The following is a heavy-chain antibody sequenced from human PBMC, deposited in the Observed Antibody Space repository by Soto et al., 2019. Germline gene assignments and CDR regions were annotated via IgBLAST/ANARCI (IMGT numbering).Heavy chain of an antibody. Sequence: EVQLVESGGDLVQPGGSLRLSCSASGITGSGNWMSWVRQAPGKGLEWVANIKQDGSEKYYVDSVKGRFTISRDNAKNPLYLQMNSLRAEDTDMYYCESPVSGFSKYGSVSAFETWCQGTMVTVSS. V-gene: IGHV3-7*05. CDR3: ESPVSGFSKYGSVSAFET. CDR2: IKQDGSEK. J-gene: IGHJ3*02. D-gene: IGHD5-12*01. CDR1: GITGSGNW.